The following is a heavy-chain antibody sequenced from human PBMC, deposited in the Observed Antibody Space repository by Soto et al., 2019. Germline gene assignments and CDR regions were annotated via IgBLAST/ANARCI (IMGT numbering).Heavy chain of an antibody. D-gene: IGHD1-26*01. Sequence: PGESLKISCQGSGYSFTSYWIGWVSQMPGKGLEWMGIIYPGDSDTRYSPSFQGQVTISADKSISTAFLQWSSLKASDTAMYYCARLPTLYSGSYFDYWGQGALVTVSS. CDR1: GYSFTSYW. V-gene: IGHV5-51*01. CDR2: IYPGDSDT. CDR3: ARLPTLYSGSYFDY. J-gene: IGHJ4*02.